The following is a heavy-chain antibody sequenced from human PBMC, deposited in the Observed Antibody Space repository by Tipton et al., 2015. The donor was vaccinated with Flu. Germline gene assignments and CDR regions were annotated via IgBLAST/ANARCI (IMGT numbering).Heavy chain of an antibody. D-gene: IGHD3-16*02. Sequence: RSLRLSCTGSGFTFGDYAMSWIRQAPGKGLEWVGFIRSQTYGGTPEYAASANGRFTISRDDSRSIAYLQMNSLKIEDTAVYYCFRYRDYWGQGSLVTVSS. CDR3: FRYRDY. CDR1: GFTFGDYA. CDR2: IRSQTYGGTP. J-gene: IGHJ4*02. V-gene: IGHV3-49*03.